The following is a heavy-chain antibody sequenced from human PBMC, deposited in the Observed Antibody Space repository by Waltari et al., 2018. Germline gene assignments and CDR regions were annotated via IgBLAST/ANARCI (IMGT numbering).Heavy chain of an antibody. V-gene: IGHV3-73*01. CDR1: GFTFSGSA. J-gene: IGHJ3*02. D-gene: IGHD1-26*01. CDR3: ARGDSGITDAFDI. Sequence: EVQLVESGGGLVQPGGSLKLSCAASGFTFSGSAMHWVRQASGKGLAWVGRIRSKANSYATAYAASVKGRFTISRDDSKNTAYLQMNSLKTEDTAVYYCARGDSGITDAFDIWGQGTMVTVSS. CDR2: IRSKANSYAT.